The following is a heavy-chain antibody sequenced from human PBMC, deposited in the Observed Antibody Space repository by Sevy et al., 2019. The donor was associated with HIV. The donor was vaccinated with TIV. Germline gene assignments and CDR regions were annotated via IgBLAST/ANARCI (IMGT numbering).Heavy chain of an antibody. J-gene: IGHJ4*02. Sequence: GGSLRLSCAASGFTFNKYNMNWVRQAPGKGLEWVSTITGYSTDIYYADSVKGRFTISRDDAKNSLYLQMNGLRAEDTAIYYCARADQTYFFDYWGQGTLVTVSS. CDR3: ARADQTYFFDY. CDR1: GFTFNKYN. V-gene: IGHV3-21*06. CDR2: ITGYSTDI.